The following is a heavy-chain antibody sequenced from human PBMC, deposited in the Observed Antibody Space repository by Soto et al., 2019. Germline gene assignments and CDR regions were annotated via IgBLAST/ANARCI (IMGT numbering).Heavy chain of an antibody. CDR1: GYTFTSYY. CDR3: ARGAIGNYYGSGSYYSLNWFDP. D-gene: IGHD3-10*01. Sequence: WASVKVSCKASGYTFTSYYMHWVRQAPGQGLEWMGIINPSGGSTSYAQKFQGRVTMTRDTSTSTVYMELSSLRSEDTAVYYCARGAIGNYYGSGSYYSLNWFDPWGQGTLVTVSS. CDR2: INPSGGST. J-gene: IGHJ5*02. V-gene: IGHV1-46*01.